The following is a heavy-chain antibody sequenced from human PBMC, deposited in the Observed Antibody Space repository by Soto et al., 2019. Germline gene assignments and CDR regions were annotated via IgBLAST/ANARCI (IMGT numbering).Heavy chain of an antibody. CDR2: IYYSGST. D-gene: IGHD2-2*01. CDR1: GGSISSSSYY. Sequence: SETLSLTCTVSGGSISSSSYYWGWIRQPPGKGLEWIGSIYYSGSTYYNPSLKSRVTISVDTSKNQFSLKLSSVTAADTAVYYCACPYQLLWVYWGQGTLVTVSS. J-gene: IGHJ4*02. CDR3: ACPYQLLWVY. V-gene: IGHV4-39*01.